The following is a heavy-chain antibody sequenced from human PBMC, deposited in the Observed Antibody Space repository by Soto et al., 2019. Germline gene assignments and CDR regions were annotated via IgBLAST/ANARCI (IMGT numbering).Heavy chain of an antibody. CDR3: ARSIVLVIALDC. D-gene: IGHD2-21*01. V-gene: IGHV4-61*08. J-gene: IGHJ4*02. Sequence: SETLSLTCAVSGGSISSGGYSWSWIRQPPGKGLEWIGYMYYSGSTNYNPSLKSRVTISIDTSKNQFSLKLSSVTAADTAVYYGARSIVLVIALDCWGQGTLFTVSS. CDR1: GGSISSGGYS. CDR2: MYYSGST.